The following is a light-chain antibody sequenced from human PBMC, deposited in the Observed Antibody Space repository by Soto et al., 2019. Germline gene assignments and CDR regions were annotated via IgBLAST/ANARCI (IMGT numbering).Light chain of an antibody. CDR1: QSVSSY. Sequence: EIVLTQSPATLSLSPGERATLSCRASQSVSSYLAWYQQKPGQAPRLLIYGASTRATGIPDRFSGSGSVADFTLTISSLQSEDFAVYYCQQYDNWPLTFGGGTKVDIK. J-gene: IGKJ4*01. CDR3: QQYDNWPLT. V-gene: IGKV3-15*01. CDR2: GAS.